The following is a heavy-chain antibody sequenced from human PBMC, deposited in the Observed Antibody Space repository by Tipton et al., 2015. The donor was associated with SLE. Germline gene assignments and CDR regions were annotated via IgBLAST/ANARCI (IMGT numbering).Heavy chain of an antibody. V-gene: IGHV4-34*01. CDR3: ARGAAYSSDWFFDN. CDR1: GGSFSGYY. Sequence: TLSLTCAAYGGSFSGYYWSWIRQPPGKGLEWIGEINHSGSTNYNPSLKSRVTISVDTSKNQFSLKLRSVTAADTAVYYCARGAAYSSDWFFDNWGQGTLVSVAS. J-gene: IGHJ4*02. D-gene: IGHD6-19*01. CDR2: INHSGST.